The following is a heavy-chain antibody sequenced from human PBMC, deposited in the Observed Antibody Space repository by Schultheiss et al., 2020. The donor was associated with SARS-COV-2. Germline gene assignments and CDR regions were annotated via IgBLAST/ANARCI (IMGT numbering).Heavy chain of an antibody. D-gene: IGHD2-2*01. CDR1: GFTFSDYS. CDR3: AKDGCSSTSCPNGIRIGFDY. CDR2: ISSSGSTI. J-gene: IGHJ4*02. Sequence: GGSLRLSCAASGFTFSDYSMNWVRQAPGKGLEWVSYISSSGSTIYYADSVKGQFTISRDNAKNSLYLQMNSLRAEDTAVYYCAKDGCSSTSCPNGIRIGFDYWGQGTLVTVSS. V-gene: IGHV3-48*04.